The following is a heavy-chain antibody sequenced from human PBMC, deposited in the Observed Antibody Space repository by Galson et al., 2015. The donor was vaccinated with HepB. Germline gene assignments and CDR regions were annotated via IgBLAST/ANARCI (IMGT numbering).Heavy chain of an antibody. Sequence: QSGAEVKKPGESLKISCKGSEYTFTSYWIGWVRQMPGKGLEWMGIMYPGDSDTRYSPSFQGQVIISADKSISTTYLQWSSLKASDTAMYYCARHGDSSKRLGWYFDLWGRGTLVTVSS. J-gene: IGHJ2*01. CDR3: ARHGDSSKRLGWYFDL. CDR2: MYPGDSDT. CDR1: EYTFTSYW. V-gene: IGHV5-51*01. D-gene: IGHD6-13*01.